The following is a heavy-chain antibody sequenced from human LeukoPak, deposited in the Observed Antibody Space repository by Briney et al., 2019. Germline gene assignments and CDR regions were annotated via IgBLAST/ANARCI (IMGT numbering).Heavy chain of an antibody. D-gene: IGHD6-19*01. Sequence: GGSLRLSCAVSGFTFSSYGMHWVRQAPGKGLEWVAVIWYDGSNKYYADSVEGRFTISRDNSKNTLYLQMNSLRAEDTAVYYCAKDYGSGWYYYFDYWGQGTLVTVSS. V-gene: IGHV3-33*06. J-gene: IGHJ4*02. CDR2: IWYDGSNK. CDR1: GFTFSSYG. CDR3: AKDYGSGWYYYFDY.